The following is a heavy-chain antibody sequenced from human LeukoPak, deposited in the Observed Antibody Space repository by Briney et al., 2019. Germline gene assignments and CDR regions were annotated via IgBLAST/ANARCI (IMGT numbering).Heavy chain of an antibody. V-gene: IGHV3-30-3*01. D-gene: IGHD2-2*01. J-gene: IGHJ4*02. Sequence: GGSLRPSCAASGFTFSSYAMHWVRQAPGKGLEWVAVISYGGSNKYYADSVKGRFTISRDNSKNTLYLQMNSLRAEDTAVYYCARAKAYSTSCYDYWGQGTLVTVSS. CDR3: ARAKAYSTSCYDY. CDR1: GFTFSSYA. CDR2: ISYGGSNK.